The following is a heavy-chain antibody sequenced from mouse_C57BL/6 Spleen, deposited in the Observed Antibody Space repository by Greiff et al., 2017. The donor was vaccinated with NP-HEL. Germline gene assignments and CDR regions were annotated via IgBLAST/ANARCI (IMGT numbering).Heavy chain of an antibody. CDR2: IRNKANGYTT. V-gene: IGHV7-4*01. CDR1: GFTFTDYY. CDR3: VKAVKVLYYAMDY. Sequence: EVMLVESGGDLVQPGASLRLSCAASGFTFTDYYMSWVRQPPGKAPEWLALIRNKANGYTTEYTASVKGRFTISSDNSQNILYLQMNTLRAEDSATYYCVKAVKVLYYAMDYWGQGTSVTVSS. J-gene: IGHJ4*01.